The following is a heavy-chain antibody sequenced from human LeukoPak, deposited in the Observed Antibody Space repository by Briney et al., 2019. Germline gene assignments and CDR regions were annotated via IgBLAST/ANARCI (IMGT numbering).Heavy chain of an antibody. CDR2: IGVSGGNT. V-gene: IGHV3-23*01. D-gene: IGHD3-16*01. CDR3: AKDGGSSGSLYYFDY. J-gene: IGHJ4*02. Sequence: GGSLRLSCAASGFTFSSYAMSWVRQGPGKGLEWVSAIGVSGGNTYYADSAKGRFTISRDNSKNTLYLQMNSLRAEDTAIYYCAKDGGSSGSLYYFDYWGQGTLVTVSS. CDR1: GFTFSSYA.